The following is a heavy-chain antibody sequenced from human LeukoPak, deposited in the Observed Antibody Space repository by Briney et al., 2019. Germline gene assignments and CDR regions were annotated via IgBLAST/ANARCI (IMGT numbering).Heavy chain of an antibody. Sequence: PGGSLRLSCAASGFTFSSYAMNWVRQAPGRGLEWVSYIGPSGTAIYYADSVKGRFTISRDNARNSLYLQMNSLRAEDTAVYYCARDGIVGATGPPDYWGQGTLVTVSS. CDR3: ARDGIVGATGPPDY. CDR1: GFTFSSYA. CDR2: IGPSGTAI. J-gene: IGHJ4*02. D-gene: IGHD1-26*01. V-gene: IGHV3-48*01.